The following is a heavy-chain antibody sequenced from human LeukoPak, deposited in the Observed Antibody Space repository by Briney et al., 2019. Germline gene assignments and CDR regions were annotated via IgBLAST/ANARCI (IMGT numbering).Heavy chain of an antibody. CDR3: ARGGSSGWYGSLGI. J-gene: IGHJ3*02. CDR1: GYDFTNAA. Sequence: ASVKVSCKASGYDFTNAAIQWVRQAPGQRLEWMGWVNTGNGHTRYSQKFQGRVTITRDTSASTAYMELSSLRSEDTAVYYCARGGSSGWYGSLGIWGQGTMVTVSS. CDR2: VNTGNGHT. D-gene: IGHD6-19*01. V-gene: IGHV1-3*04.